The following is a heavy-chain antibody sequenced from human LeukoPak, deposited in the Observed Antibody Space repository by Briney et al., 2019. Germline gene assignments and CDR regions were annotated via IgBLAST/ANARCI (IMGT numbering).Heavy chain of an antibody. J-gene: IGHJ4*02. Sequence: GGSLRLSCAASGFTFSAFGMSWVRQAPGKGLEWVTSISGSGGTTYHAESAKGRFTISRDNSKNTLYLQMNSLRAEDTAVYYCSKDLAVARIFEDWGQGTLVTVSS. D-gene: IGHD6-19*01. V-gene: IGHV3-23*01. CDR2: ISGSGGTT. CDR3: SKDLAVARIFED. CDR1: GFTFSAFG.